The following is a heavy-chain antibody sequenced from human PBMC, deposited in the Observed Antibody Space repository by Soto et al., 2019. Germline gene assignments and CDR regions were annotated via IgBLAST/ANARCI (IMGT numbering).Heavy chain of an antibody. CDR2: IYYSGST. V-gene: IGHV4-30-4*01. Sequence: SETLSLTCTVSGGSISSGDYYWSWIRQPPGKGLEWIGYIYYSGSTYYNPSLKSRVTISVDTSKNQFSLKLSSVTAADTAVYYCARAQPMIFGVVIGLGNIDYWGQGTLVTVSS. CDR1: GGSISSGDYY. J-gene: IGHJ4*02. D-gene: IGHD3-3*01. CDR3: ARAQPMIFGVVIGLGNIDY.